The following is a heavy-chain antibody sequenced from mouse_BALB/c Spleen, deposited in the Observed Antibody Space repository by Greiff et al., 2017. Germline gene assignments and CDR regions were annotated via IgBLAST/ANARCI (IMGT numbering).Heavy chain of an antibody. J-gene: IGHJ3*01. Sequence: QVQLQQSGAELMKPGASVKISCKATGYTFSSYWIEWVKQRPGHGLEWIGEILPGSGSTNYNEKFKGKATFTADTSSNTAYMQLSSLTSEDSAVYYCARGDYDGAWFAYWGQGTLVTVSA. D-gene: IGHD2-4*01. CDR1: GYTFSSYW. V-gene: IGHV1-9*01. CDR3: ARGDYDGAWFAY. CDR2: ILPGSGST.